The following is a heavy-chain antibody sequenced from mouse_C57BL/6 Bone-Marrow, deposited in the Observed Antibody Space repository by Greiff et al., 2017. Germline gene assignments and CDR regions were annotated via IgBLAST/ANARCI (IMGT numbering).Heavy chain of an antibody. Sequence: QVQLQQSGAELVKPGASVKISCKASGYAFSSYWMNWVKQRPGKGLEWIGQIYPGDGDTNYNGKFKGKATLTADKSSSTAYMQLNSLTSEDSAVYFCARDTTVVARHYFDYWGQGTTLTVSS. D-gene: IGHD1-1*01. V-gene: IGHV1-80*01. CDR3: ARDTTVVARHYFDY. CDR1: GYAFSSYW. J-gene: IGHJ2*01. CDR2: IYPGDGDT.